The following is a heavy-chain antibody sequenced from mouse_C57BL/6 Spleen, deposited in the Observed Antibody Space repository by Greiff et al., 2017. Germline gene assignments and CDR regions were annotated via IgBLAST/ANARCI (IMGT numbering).Heavy chain of an antibody. CDR3: ARGAPTGYFDY. CDR2: INPNNGGT. D-gene: IGHD4-1*02. J-gene: IGHJ2*01. Sequence: EVKLQESGPELVKPGASVKMSCKASGYTFTDYNMHWVKQSHGKSLEWIGYINPNNGGTSYNQKFKGKATLTVNKSSSTAYMELRSLTSEDSAVYYCARGAPTGYFDYWGQGTTLTVSS. V-gene: IGHV1-22*01. CDR1: GYTFTDYN.